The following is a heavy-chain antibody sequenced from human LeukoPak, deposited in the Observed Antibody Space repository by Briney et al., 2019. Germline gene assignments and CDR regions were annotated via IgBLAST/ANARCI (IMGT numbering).Heavy chain of an antibody. Sequence: PGGSLRLSCAASGFTVSSNYMSWVRQAPGKGLEWVSVIYSGGSTYYADSVKGRFTISRDNSKNTLYLQINSLRAEDTAVYYCARSNSYGRRGFDYWGQGTLVTVSS. CDR1: GFTVSSNY. D-gene: IGHD5-18*01. V-gene: IGHV3-66*01. CDR3: ARSNSYGRRGFDY. CDR2: IYSGGST. J-gene: IGHJ4*02.